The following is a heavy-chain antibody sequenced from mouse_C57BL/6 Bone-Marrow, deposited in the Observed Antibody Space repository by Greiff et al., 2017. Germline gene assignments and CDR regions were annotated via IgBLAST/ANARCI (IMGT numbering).Heavy chain of an antibody. CDR2: IRNKANGYTT. CDR1: GFTFTDYY. D-gene: IGHD1-1*01. V-gene: IGHV7-3*02. J-gene: IGHJ4*01. Sequence: EVHLVESGGGLVQPGGSLRLSCATSGFTFTDYYMSWVRQPPGKALEWLGFIRNKANGYTTEYSASVKGRFTISRDNSQSILYLQMNTLSAEDSATYYCARDKGLITFYAMDYWGQGTAVTVSS. CDR3: ARDKGLITFYAMDY.